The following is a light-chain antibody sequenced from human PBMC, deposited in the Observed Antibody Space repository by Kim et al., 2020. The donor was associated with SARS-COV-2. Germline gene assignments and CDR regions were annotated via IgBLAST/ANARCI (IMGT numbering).Light chain of an antibody. CDR1: SGSIATNC. CDR3: QSYDSSNQV. V-gene: IGLV6-57*01. Sequence: NFMLTQPHSVSESPVKTVTISCTRSSGSIATNCVQWYQLRPGSSPTTVIYEDNQRPSGVPDRFSGSIDSSSNSASLTISGLKTEDEADYYCQSYDSSNQVFGGGTQLTVL. CDR2: EDN. J-gene: IGLJ3*02.